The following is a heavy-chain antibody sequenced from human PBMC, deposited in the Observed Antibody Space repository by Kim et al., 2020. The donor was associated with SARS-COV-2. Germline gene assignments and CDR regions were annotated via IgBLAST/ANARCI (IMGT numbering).Heavy chain of an antibody. CDR1: GGSISSGGYY. Sequence: SETLSLTCTVSGGSISSGGYYWSWIRQHPGKGLEWIGYIYYSGSTYYNPSLKSRVTISVDTSKNQFSLKLSSVTAADTAVYYCARVRGLHSNMIVVVIDAFDIWGQGTMVTVSS. V-gene: IGHV4-31*03. CDR3: ARVRGLHSNMIVVVIDAFDI. J-gene: IGHJ3*02. CDR2: IYYSGST. D-gene: IGHD3-22*01.